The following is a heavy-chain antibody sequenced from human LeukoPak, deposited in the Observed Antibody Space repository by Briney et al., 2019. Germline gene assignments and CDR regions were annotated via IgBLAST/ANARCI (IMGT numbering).Heavy chain of an antibody. D-gene: IGHD3-22*01. J-gene: IGHJ3*02. CDR2: INPNSGGT. V-gene: IGHV1-2*02. Sequence: AASVKVSCKASGYTFTGYYMHWVRQAPGQGLEWMGWINPNSGGTNYAQKFQGRVTMTRDTSISTAYMELNSLRADDTAVYYCARDFHRYCYDCGDYYTTFDIWGQGTMVTVSS. CDR3: ARDFHRYCYDCGDYYTTFDI. CDR1: GYTFTGYY.